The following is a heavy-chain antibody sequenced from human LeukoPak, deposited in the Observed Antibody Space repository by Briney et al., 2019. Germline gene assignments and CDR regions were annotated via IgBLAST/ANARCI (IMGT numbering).Heavy chain of an antibody. CDR2: INHSGST. CDR3: ARVVIVGAYYYYYYMDV. CDR1: GGSFSGYY. V-gene: IGHV4-34*01. J-gene: IGHJ6*03. Sequence: SETLSLTCAVYGGSFSGYYWSWIRQPPGKGLERIGEINHSGSTNYNPSLKSRVTISVDTSKNQFSLKLSSVTAADTAVYYCARVVIVGAYYYYYYMDVWGKGTTVTVSS. D-gene: IGHD1-26*01.